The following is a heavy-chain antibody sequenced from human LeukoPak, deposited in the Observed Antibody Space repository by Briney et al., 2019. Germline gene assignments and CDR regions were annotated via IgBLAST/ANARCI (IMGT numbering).Heavy chain of an antibody. V-gene: IGHV3-21*01. CDR1: GFTFSSYS. D-gene: IGHD3-9*01. Sequence: GGSLRLSCAASGFTFSSYSMNWVRQAPGKGLEWVSSISSSSSYIYYADSVRGRFTISRDNAKNSLYLQMNSLRAEDTAVYYCARGYYDILTGYYTPPYFDYWGQGILVTVSS. CDR3: ARGYYDILTGYYTPPYFDY. CDR2: ISSSSSYI. J-gene: IGHJ4*02.